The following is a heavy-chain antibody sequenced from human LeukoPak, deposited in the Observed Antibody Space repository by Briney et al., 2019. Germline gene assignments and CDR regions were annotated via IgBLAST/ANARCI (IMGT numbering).Heavy chain of an antibody. J-gene: IGHJ3*02. CDR2: MNPNSGNT. CDR3: ARQNDYGDLTDAFDI. D-gene: IGHD4-17*01. CDR1: GYTFTSYD. Sequence: ASVKVSCKASGYTFTSYDINWVRQATGQGLKWMGWMNPNSGNTGYAQKFQGRVTMTRNTSISTAYMELSSLRSEDTAVYYCARQNDYGDLTDAFDIWGQGTMVTVSS. V-gene: IGHV1-8*01.